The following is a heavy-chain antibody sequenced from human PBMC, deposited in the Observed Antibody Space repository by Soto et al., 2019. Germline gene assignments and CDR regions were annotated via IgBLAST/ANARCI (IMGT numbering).Heavy chain of an antibody. CDR1: GYTFLSYG. J-gene: IGHJ6*02. CDR3: ARDARDLVGIPGVYTRGYYYSGMDV. Sequence: QVQVVQSGGEVKKPGASVKVSCKASGYTFLSYGISWVRQAPGQGLEWMGWISAKNGDTKYAQKVQGRVTMTTDTATSTVYMELRSLRSDDTAVYYCARDARDLVGIPGVYTRGYYYSGMDVWGQGTTVTVSS. D-gene: IGHD2-2*01. CDR2: ISAKNGDT. V-gene: IGHV1-18*01.